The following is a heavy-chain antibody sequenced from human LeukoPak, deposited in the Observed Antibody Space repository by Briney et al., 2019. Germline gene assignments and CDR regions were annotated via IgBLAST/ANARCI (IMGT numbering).Heavy chain of an antibody. CDR2: LNPSTGET. J-gene: IGHJ4*02. Sequence: ASVKVSCKASGYTFTAYYIHWMRQAPGHGLEWMGWLNPSTGETHYAQKFQGRVTMTRDTSISTAYMELSRLRSDDKAFYYCAKEGDSYDISGFYSYWGQGTLVAVSP. D-gene: IGHD3-22*01. CDR1: GYTFTAYY. CDR3: AKEGDSYDISGFYSY. V-gene: IGHV1-2*02.